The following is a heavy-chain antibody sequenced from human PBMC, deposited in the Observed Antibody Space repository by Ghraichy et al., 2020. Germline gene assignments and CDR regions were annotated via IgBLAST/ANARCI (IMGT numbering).Heavy chain of an antibody. D-gene: IGHD3-10*01. V-gene: IGHV1-3*01. CDR3: ARYGSGSQGDF. CDR2: INAGNGNT. J-gene: IGHJ4*02. CDR1: GYSFSSYA. Sequence: ASVKVSCKASGYSFSSYALHWVRQAPGQRLEWMAWINAGNGNTRYSQKFQGRVTITRDTSASTAYMELSSLRSEDTAVYYCARYGSGSQGDFWGQGTLVTVSS.